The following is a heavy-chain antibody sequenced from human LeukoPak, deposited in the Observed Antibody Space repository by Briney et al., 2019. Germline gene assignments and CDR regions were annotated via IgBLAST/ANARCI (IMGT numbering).Heavy chain of an antibody. CDR3: AGISGVYGFGTFDI. CDR1: GDSVSGGSAA. D-gene: IGHD1-26*01. CDR2: TYYRSTWYN. Sequence: SQTLSLTCVISGDSVSGGSAAWNWIRQSPSRGLEWLGRTYYRSTWYNDYAESVKGHITITPDTSKNQFSLQLNSVTPEDTAVYYCAGISGVYGFGTFDIWGQGTVVTVSP. J-gene: IGHJ3*02. V-gene: IGHV6-1*01.